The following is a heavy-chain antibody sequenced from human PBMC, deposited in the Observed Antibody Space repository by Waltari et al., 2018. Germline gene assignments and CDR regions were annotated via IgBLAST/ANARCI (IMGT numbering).Heavy chain of an antibody. CDR3: TRSSTGAFDAFDI. Sequence: EVQLVESGGGLVQPGRSLRLSCTASGFTFGYYAMSWVRQAPGKGLEWVGVIRSKAYGGTTEYAASVKGRFTISRYDSKSIAYLQMNSLKTEDTAVYYCTRSSTGAFDAFDIWGQGTMVTVSS. J-gene: IGHJ3*02. V-gene: IGHV3-49*04. CDR2: IRSKAYGGTT. CDR1: GFTFGYYA. D-gene: IGHD7-27*01.